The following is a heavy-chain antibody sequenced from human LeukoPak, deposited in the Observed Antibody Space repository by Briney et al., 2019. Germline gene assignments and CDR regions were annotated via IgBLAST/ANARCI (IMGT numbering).Heavy chain of an antibody. D-gene: IGHD2-15*01. CDR2: IKEDGSEK. CDR3: VRGGPSTWS. Sequence: GGSLRLSCAASGFTFSSNWMTWVRQAPGKGLEWVANIKEDGSEKYYVDSVKGRFTISRDNAKNSVYLQMNSLRAEDTAVYYCVRGGPSTWSWGQGTLVTVSS. J-gene: IGHJ5*02. CDR1: GFTFSSNW. V-gene: IGHV3-7*01.